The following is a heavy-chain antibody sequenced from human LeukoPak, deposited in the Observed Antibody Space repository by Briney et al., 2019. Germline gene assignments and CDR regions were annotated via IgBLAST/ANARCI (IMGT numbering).Heavy chain of an antibody. Sequence: SVKVSCKPSGYTFTRYYMHWVRQAAGQGLEWMGGIILIFGTATSAQKFQSIVTITADESTSTAYMELSSLRPEDTPVYYCARLRTPPAAGQYYRGQGTLVTVSS. CDR2: IILIFGTA. CDR1: GYTFTRYY. CDR3: ARLRTPPAAGQYY. J-gene: IGHJ4*02. D-gene: IGHD6-13*01. V-gene: IGHV1-69*13.